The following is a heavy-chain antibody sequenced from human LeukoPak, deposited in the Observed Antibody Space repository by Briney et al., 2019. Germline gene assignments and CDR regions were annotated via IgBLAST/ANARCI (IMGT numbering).Heavy chain of an antibody. CDR2: IYYSGST. Sequence: SETLSLTCTVSGGSISSSSYYWSWIRQPPGKGLEWIGYIYYSGSTNYNPSLKSRVTISVDTSKNQFSLKLSSVTAADTAVYYCAITGGIPGAFDIWGQGTMVTVSS. D-gene: IGHD1-26*01. CDR1: GGSISSSSYY. CDR3: AITGGIPGAFDI. J-gene: IGHJ3*02. V-gene: IGHV4-61*05.